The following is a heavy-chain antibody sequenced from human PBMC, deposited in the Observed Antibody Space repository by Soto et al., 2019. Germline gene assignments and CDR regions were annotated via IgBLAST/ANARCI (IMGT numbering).Heavy chain of an antibody. V-gene: IGHV3-33*01. J-gene: IGHJ4*02. CDR3: ARAWIFGVVEPLDY. D-gene: IGHD3-3*01. Sequence: PGGSLRLSCAASGFTFSSYGVHWVSQAPGKGLEWVAVIWYDGSNKYYADSVKGRFTIPRDNSKNTLYLQMNSLRAEDTAVYYCARAWIFGVVEPLDYWGQGTLVTVSS. CDR2: IWYDGSNK. CDR1: GFTFSSYG.